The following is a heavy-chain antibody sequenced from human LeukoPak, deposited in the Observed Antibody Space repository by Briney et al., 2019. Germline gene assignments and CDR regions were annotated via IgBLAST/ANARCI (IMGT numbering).Heavy chain of an antibody. Sequence: GRSLRLSCAASGFTFDDYAMHWVRQAPGKGLEWVSGISWNCGSIGYADSVKGRFTISRDNAKNSLYLQMNSLRAEDMALYYCAKGNWNYLDYWGQGTLVTVSS. J-gene: IGHJ4*02. V-gene: IGHV3-9*03. CDR2: ISWNCGSI. CDR3: AKGNWNYLDY. CDR1: GFTFDDYA. D-gene: IGHD1-1*01.